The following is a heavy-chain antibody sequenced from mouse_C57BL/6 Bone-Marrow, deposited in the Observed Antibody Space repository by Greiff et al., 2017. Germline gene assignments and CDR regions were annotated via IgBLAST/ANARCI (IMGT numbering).Heavy chain of an antibody. Sequence: VQLKQSGAELVRPGASVKLSCTASGFNIKADYMPWVKQRPDQGLGWIGWIDPENGDPEYAPKFQGKATITADKSSNTAYLQLSSLTSEDTAVYYCTTLSMMVKRFAYWGQGTLVTVSA. CDR2: IDPENGDP. CDR3: TTLSMMVKRFAY. J-gene: IGHJ3*01. D-gene: IGHD2-3*01. CDR1: GFNIKADY. V-gene: IGHV14-4*01.